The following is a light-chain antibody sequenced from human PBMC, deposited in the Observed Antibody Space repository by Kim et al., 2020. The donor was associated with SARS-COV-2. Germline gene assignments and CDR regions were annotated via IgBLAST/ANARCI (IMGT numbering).Light chain of an antibody. Sequence: GQSVTISCTGTSSDVGGYTSVSWYQQHPGKAPKLVIYEVTKRPAGVPDRFSASKSGNTASLTVSGLQSEDEADYYCNSYAGNNLWVFGGGTQLTVL. CDR1: SSDVGGYTS. J-gene: IGLJ3*02. CDR3: NSYAGNNLWV. V-gene: IGLV2-8*01. CDR2: EVT.